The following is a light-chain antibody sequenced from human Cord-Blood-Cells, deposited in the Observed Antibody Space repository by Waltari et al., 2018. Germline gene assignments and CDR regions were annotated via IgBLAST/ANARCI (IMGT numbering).Light chain of an antibody. CDR1: SSDVGSYHL. V-gene: IGLV2-23*01. Sequence: QSALTPPASVSVSPGQSITIPCTGTSSDVGSYHLVSWYQQHPGKAPKLMIYEGSKRPSGVSNRFSGSKSGNTASLTISGLQAEDEADYYCCSYAGSSTLVFGGGTKLTVL. CDR3: CSYAGSSTLV. CDR2: EGS. J-gene: IGLJ2*01.